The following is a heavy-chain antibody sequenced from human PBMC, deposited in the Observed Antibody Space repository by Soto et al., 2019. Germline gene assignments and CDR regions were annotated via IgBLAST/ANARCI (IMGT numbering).Heavy chain of an antibody. D-gene: IGHD6-13*01. CDR3: ARRTSSWSFDY. Sequence: SETLSLTCSVSGYSISSNNCWGWIRQPPGKGLEWIGYIYYSGTTYYNPSLKSRVTMSVDTSKNQFSLKLTSVTAVDTAVYYCARRTSSWSFDYWGQGTLVTVS. CDR2: IYYSGTT. J-gene: IGHJ4*02. V-gene: IGHV4-28*01. CDR1: GYSISSNNC.